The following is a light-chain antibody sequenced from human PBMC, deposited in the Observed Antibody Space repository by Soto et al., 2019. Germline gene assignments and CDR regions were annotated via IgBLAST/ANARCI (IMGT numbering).Light chain of an antibody. CDR3: QQYGS. V-gene: IGKV3-20*01. Sequence: EIVLPQSPGTLSLPPGERATLSCKASQSVSSTSLAWYQQKPGQAPRLLMYGAYIRATGVPDRFSGSGSGTDFTLTISRLEPEDFAVYYCQQYGSFGPGTKVDIK. J-gene: IGKJ3*01. CDR1: QSVSSTS. CDR2: GAY.